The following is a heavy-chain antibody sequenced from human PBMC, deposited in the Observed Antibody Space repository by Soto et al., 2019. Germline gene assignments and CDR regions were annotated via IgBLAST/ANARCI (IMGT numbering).Heavy chain of an antibody. CDR2: ISGSGISI. V-gene: IGHV3-11*01. Sequence: GGSLRLSCAASGLTFSDCYMNWIRQAPGKGLEWVSGISGSGISIKYADSVKGRFTVSRDNSKNTLYLQMNSLRAEDTAVYNCAKEPVGPDWYFDLWGRGTLVTVSS. J-gene: IGHJ2*01. CDR1: GLTFSDCY. CDR3: AKEPVGPDWYFDL.